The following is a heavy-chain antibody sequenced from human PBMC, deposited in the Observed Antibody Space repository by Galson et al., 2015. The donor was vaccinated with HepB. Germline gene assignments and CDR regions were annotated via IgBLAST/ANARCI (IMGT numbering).Heavy chain of an antibody. Sequence: SLRLSCAASGLTFSSYAMSWVRQAPGKGLEWVSAIRGPGGTTYYADSVKGRFTISRDSSRNTLWLQTNSLRAEDTAVYFCAKRELRFLENYYYYMDVCGKGTTVTVSS. CDR2: IRGPGGTT. V-gene: IGHV3-23*01. J-gene: IGHJ6*03. CDR3: AKRELRFLENYYYYMDV. CDR1: GLTFSSYA. D-gene: IGHD3-3*01.